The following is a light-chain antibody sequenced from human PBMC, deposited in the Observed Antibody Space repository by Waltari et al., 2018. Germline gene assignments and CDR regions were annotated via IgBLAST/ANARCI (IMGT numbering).Light chain of an antibody. Sequence: EIVLTQSPGTLSLSPGETATLSCWASQSVGSTSLAWYQQKHGQVPRLLIYSASSRATGVPDRFSGGGSGTDFTLTIRRLEPEDFALYYCQHYGASPWTFGQGTKVEV. CDR1: QSVGSTS. CDR3: QHYGASPWT. V-gene: IGKV3-20*01. CDR2: SAS. J-gene: IGKJ1*01.